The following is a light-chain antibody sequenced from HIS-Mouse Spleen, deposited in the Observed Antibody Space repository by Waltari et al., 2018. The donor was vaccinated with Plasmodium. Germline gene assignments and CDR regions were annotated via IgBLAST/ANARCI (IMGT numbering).Light chain of an antibody. J-gene: IGKJ3*01. Sequence: EIVMTQSPATLSVSPGERATLSCRASQSVSSNLAWYQQKPGQAPRLLIYGASTRATGIPARFSGSGSGTEFTLTSSSRQSEDFAVYYWQQYNNWSFTFGPGTKVDIK. V-gene: IGKV3-15*01. CDR2: GAS. CDR3: QQYNNWSFT. CDR1: QSVSSN.